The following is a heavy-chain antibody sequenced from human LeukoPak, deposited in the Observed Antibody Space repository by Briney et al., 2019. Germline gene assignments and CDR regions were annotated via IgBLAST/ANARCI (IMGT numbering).Heavy chain of an antibody. J-gene: IGHJ3*02. Sequence: PGGSLRLSCAASGFTFSSYAMSWVRQAPGKGLEWVSAISGSGGSTYYADSVKGRFTISRDNSKNTLYLQMNSLRAEDTAVYYCAKCFYDFWSGYCDAFDIWGQGTMVTVSS. CDR1: GFTFSSYA. D-gene: IGHD3-3*01. CDR2: ISGSGGST. CDR3: AKCFYDFWSGYCDAFDI. V-gene: IGHV3-23*01.